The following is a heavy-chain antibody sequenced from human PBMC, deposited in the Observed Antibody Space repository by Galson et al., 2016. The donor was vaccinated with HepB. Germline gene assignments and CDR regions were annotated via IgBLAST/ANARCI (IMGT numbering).Heavy chain of an antibody. V-gene: IGHV3-53*01. Sequence: SLRLSCAAYGLPGRDDYMSGVRQAPGKGLKWVSVSYGDGRQYYAETVKGRFTIPRDTSKNTVFLKMNSLRGEDTAVDYGARDPGFMNGVDVRGQGTTVT. J-gene: IGHJ6*02. CDR2: SYGDGRQ. CDR1: GLPGRDDY. D-gene: IGHD1-1*01. CDR3: ARDPGFMNGVDV.